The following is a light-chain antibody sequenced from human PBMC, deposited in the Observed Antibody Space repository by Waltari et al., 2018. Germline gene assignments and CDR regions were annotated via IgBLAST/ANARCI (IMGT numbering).Light chain of an antibody. CDR2: DVS. Sequence: QSALTQPVSVSGSPGQSITISCTGTSSDVGGYNYVSCYQQHPGKAPKLMIFDVSKRPSGVSNRFSGSKSGDTASLTISGLQAEDEADYYCSSYTSSSTGVFGGGTKLTVL. CDR1: SSDVGGYNY. CDR3: SSYTSSSTGV. V-gene: IGLV2-14*01. J-gene: IGLJ3*02.